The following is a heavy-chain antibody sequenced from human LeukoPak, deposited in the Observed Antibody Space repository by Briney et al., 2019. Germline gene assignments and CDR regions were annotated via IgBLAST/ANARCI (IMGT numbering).Heavy chain of an antibody. CDR3: ARVAATQRALDY. V-gene: IGHV1-8*01. CDR1: GYTFTSYD. D-gene: IGHD2-15*01. Sequence: ASVKVSXKASGYTFTSYDINWVRQATGQGLEWMGWMNPNSGNTGYAQKFQGRVTMTRNTSISTAYMELSSLRSEDTAVYYCARVAATQRALDYWGQGTLVTVSS. J-gene: IGHJ4*02. CDR2: MNPNSGNT.